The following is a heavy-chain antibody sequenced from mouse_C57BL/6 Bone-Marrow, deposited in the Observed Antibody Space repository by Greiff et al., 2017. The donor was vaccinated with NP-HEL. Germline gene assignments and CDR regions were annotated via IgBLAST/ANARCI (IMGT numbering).Heavy chain of an antibody. CDR2: ISSGSSTI. V-gene: IGHV5-17*01. Sequence: EVKLMESGGGLVKPGGSLKLSCAASGFTFSDYGMHWARQAPEKGLEWVAYISSGSSTIYYADTVKGRFTISRDNAKNTLFLQMTSLRSEDTAMYYCARGHYGPYYFDYWGQGTTLTVSS. J-gene: IGHJ2*01. CDR3: ARGHYGPYYFDY. D-gene: IGHD1-1*01. CDR1: GFTFSDYG.